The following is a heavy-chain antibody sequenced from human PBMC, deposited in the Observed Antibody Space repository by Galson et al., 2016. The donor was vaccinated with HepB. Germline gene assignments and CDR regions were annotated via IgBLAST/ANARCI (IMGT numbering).Heavy chain of an antibody. Sequence: SLRLSCADSGFTLTDLWMNWVRQAPGKGLEWVANIKEDGSQKNYVDSVKGRFTISRDNAKRSLYLQMDSLRAEDTAMYYCLADTYAFDLWGQGTMVTVSS. J-gene: IGHJ3*01. D-gene: IGHD2-15*01. CDR1: GFTLTDLW. CDR2: IKEDGSQK. V-gene: IGHV3-7*01. CDR3: LADTYAFDL.